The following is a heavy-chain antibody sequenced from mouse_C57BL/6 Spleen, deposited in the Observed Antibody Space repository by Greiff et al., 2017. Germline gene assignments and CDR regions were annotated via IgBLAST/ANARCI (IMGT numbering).Heavy chain of an antibody. J-gene: IGHJ4*01. CDR2: ISSGSSTI. Sequence: EVQVVESGGGLVKPGGSLKLSCAASGFTFSDYGMHWVRQAPEKGLEWVAYISSGSSTIYYADTVKGRFTISRDNAKNTLFLQMTSLRSEDTAMYYCAKLRRGNYYAMDYWGQGTSVTVSS. V-gene: IGHV5-17*01. CDR3: AKLRRGNYYAMDY. D-gene: IGHD2-4*01. CDR1: GFTFSDYG.